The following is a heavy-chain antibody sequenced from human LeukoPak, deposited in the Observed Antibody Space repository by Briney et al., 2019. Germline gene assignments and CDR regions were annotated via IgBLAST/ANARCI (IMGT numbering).Heavy chain of an antibody. V-gene: IGHV4-59*01. CDR3: ARVPPGGSEYYDY. D-gene: IGHD3-10*01. J-gene: IGHJ4*02. CDR1: GGSISSYY. Sequence: SETLPLTCTVSGGSISSYYWSWIRQPPGKGLEWIGYIYYSGSTNYNPSLKSRVTISVDTSKNQFSLKLSSVTAADTAVYYCARVPPGGSEYYDYWGQGTLVTVSS. CDR2: IYYSGST.